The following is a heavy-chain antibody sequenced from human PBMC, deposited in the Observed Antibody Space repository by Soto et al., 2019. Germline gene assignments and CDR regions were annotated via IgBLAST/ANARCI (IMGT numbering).Heavy chain of an antibody. V-gene: IGHV3-11*01. CDR3: ARERAPDIRFDS. Sequence: GGSLRLSCAASGFTFTDYYMSWIRQIPGKGLEWISYISVRGDVIHYIESEKGRFTISRDNAKNSEFLQMDSLRVEYLAFYYCARERAPDIRFDSWGQGTLVTVSS. D-gene: IGHD5-12*01. CDR2: ISVRGDVI. CDR1: GFTFTDYY. J-gene: IGHJ5*01.